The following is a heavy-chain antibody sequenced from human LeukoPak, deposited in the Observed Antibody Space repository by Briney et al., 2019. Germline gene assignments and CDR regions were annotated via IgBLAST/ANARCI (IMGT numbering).Heavy chain of an antibody. CDR3: TVGYSSGWYKFSHSDY. J-gene: IGHJ4*02. CDR1: GFTFSSYA. CDR2: IRSKAYGGTT. D-gene: IGHD6-19*01. Sequence: PGGSLRLSCAASGFTFSSYAMSWVRQAPGKGLEWVGFIRSKAYGGTTEYAASVKGRFTISRDDSKSIAYLQMNSLKTEDTAVYYCTVGYSSGWYKFSHSDYWGQGTLVTVSS. V-gene: IGHV3-49*04.